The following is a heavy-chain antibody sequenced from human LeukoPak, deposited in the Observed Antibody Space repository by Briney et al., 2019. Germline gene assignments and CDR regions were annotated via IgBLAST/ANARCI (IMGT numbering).Heavy chain of an antibody. CDR1: GFTFSSYS. D-gene: IGHD6-13*01. CDR3: ARVRRGSSPYQNYDY. J-gene: IGHJ4*02. Sequence: GGSLRLSCAASGFTFSSYSMNWVRQAPGKGLEWVSSISSSSSYIYYADSVKGRFTISRDNAKNSLYLQMNSLRAEDTAVYYCARVRRGSSPYQNYDYWGQGTLVTVSS. CDR2: ISSSSSYI. V-gene: IGHV3-21*01.